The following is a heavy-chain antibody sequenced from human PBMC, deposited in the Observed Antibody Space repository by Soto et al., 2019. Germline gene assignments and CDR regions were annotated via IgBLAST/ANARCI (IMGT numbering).Heavy chain of an antibody. J-gene: IGHJ6*02. Sequence: QVQLQESGPGLVKPSETLSLTCTVSGGSISSYYWSWIRQPPGKGLEWIGYIYYSGITNYNPSLKSRVTITVDTSKNQVSVKMSSVSAADTAVYYCARYKSNYYYGMDVWGQGTTVTVSS. V-gene: IGHV4-59*01. CDR3: ARYKSNYYYGMDV. CDR2: IYYSGIT. CDR1: GGSISSYY. D-gene: IGHD1-20*01.